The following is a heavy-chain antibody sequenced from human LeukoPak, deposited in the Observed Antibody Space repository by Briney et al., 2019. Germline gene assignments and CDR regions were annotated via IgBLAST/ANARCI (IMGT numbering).Heavy chain of an antibody. CDR2: IKQDGSQK. Sequence: GGSLRLSCAASGITFSSFWMSWVRQAPGKGLEWVAIIKQDGSQKYYVDSVKGRFTISRDNARNSLYLQMNSLRAEDTAVYWAVAGTTYWGQGTLVTVSS. CDR1: GITFSSFW. D-gene: IGHD6-19*01. CDR3: VAGTTY. J-gene: IGHJ4*02. V-gene: IGHV3-7*05.